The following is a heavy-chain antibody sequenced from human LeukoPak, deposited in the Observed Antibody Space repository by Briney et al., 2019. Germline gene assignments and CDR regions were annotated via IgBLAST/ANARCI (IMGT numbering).Heavy chain of an antibody. J-gene: IGHJ4*02. CDR3: ARGCSSASCDY. Sequence: PSQTLSLTCAVSGGSINSGGYSWSWLRQPPGKGLEWIGYIHHDGISYYNPSLKSRVTISVDRSKNQFSLRVTSVTAADTAVYYRARGCSSASCDYRGQGTLVTVSS. V-gene: IGHV4-30-2*01. CDR1: GGSINSGGYS. CDR2: IHHDGIS. D-gene: IGHD2-2*01.